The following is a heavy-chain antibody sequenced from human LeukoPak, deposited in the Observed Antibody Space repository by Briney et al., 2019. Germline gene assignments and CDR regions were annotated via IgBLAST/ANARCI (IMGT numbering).Heavy chain of an antibody. CDR2: ISGSGGST. D-gene: IGHD3-3*01. CDR1: GFTFSSYA. V-gene: IGHV3-23*01. Sequence: PGGSLRLSCAASGFTFSSYAMSWVRQAPGKGLEWVSAISGSGGSTYYADSVKGRFTISRDNPKNTLYLQMNSLRAEDTAVYYCAKADTIFGVVNWFDPWGQGTLVTVSS. J-gene: IGHJ5*02. CDR3: AKADTIFGVVNWFDP.